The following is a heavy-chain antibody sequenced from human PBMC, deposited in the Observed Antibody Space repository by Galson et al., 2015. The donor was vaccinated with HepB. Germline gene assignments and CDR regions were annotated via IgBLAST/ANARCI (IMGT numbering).Heavy chain of an antibody. Sequence: SLRLSCAASGFTFSSYAMSWVRQAPGKGLEWVSAISGSGGSTYYADSVKGRFTISRDNSKNTLYLQMNSLRAEDTAVYYCAKDTRYGYYDILTGPGAFDIWGQGTMVTVSS. D-gene: IGHD3-9*01. CDR2: ISGSGGST. J-gene: IGHJ3*02. CDR1: GFTFSSYA. CDR3: AKDTRYGYYDILTGPGAFDI. V-gene: IGHV3-23*01.